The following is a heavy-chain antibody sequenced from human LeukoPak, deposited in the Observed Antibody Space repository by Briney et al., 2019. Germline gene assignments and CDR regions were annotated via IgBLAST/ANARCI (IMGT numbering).Heavy chain of an antibody. CDR2: MYYSGAT. D-gene: IGHD3-9*01. CDR1: VGSISTYY. Sequence: SETLSLTCTVSVGSISTYYWSWIRQPPGKGLEWIGYMYYSGATNYNPSLKSRVTMSVDTSMTHFSLQLSSVTVADTAVYYCARSDVLTAYAMALWGQGTLVIVSS. J-gene: IGHJ4*02. V-gene: IGHV4-59*08. CDR3: ARSDVLTAYAMAL.